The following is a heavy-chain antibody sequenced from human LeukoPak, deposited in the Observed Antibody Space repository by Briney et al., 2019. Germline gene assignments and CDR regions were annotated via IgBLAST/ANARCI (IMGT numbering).Heavy chain of an antibody. D-gene: IGHD2-2*02. CDR3: ARGYCSSTSCYTEY. V-gene: IGHV3-48*02. CDR2: ISSSSSIM. J-gene: IGHJ4*02. Sequence: GGSLRLSCAASGFTFSSYSMNWVRQAPGKGLEWVSYISSSSSIMYYGDSVKGRFTISRDNAKNSLYLQMNSLRDDDTAVYYCARGYCSSTSCYTEYWGQGTLVTVSS. CDR1: GFTFSSYS.